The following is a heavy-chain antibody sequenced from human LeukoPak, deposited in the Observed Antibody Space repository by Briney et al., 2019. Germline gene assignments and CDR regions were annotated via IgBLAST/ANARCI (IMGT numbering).Heavy chain of an antibody. V-gene: IGHV4-38-2*02. D-gene: IGHD2-2*01. J-gene: IGHJ5*02. Sequence: SETLSLTCTVSGYSVSSGYYWGWIRQPPGKGLEWIGGMNHSGDTYYNPSLKSRVTISVDTSKNQLSLKLSSVTAADPAVYYCARSKAHLSTSWYGTWFDPWGQGTLVTVSS. CDR2: MNHSGDT. CDR1: GYSVSSGYY. CDR3: ARSKAHLSTSWYGTWFDP.